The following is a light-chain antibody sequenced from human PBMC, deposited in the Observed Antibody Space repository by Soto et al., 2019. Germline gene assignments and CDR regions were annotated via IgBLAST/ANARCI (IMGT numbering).Light chain of an antibody. CDR2: DSS. J-gene: IGKJ3*01. V-gene: IGKV3-11*01. CDR3: QQHSDWPVT. Sequence: EIVLTQSPATLSLSPGERATLSCRASQSVRTSLAWYQQKPDQAPRLLIYDSSNRATGIPARFSGSGSGTDFTLNISRHEPEAFAVYYCQQHSDWPVTFGHGTKVDNK. CDR1: QSVRTS.